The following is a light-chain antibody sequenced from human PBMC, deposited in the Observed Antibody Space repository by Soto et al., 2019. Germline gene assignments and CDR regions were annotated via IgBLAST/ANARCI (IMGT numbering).Light chain of an antibody. CDR3: SSYAGSNNVM. J-gene: IGLJ3*02. CDR1: SSDVGGYNH. Sequence: QSVLTQPPSASGSPGQSVTISCTGTSSDVGGYNHVSWIQQHPVKAPKLIIYEVNKRPSGVPDRFSASKSGNTASLTVSGLQAEDEAEYYFSSYAGSNNVMFGGGTKVTVL. V-gene: IGLV2-8*01. CDR2: EVN.